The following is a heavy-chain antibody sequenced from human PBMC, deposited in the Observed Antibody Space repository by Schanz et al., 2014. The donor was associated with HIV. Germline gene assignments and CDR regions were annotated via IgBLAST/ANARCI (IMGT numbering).Heavy chain of an antibody. D-gene: IGHD4-4*01. Sequence: EVQLVESGGGLIQPGGSLRLSCAASGFTVSNNYMSWVRQAPGKGLECVSVIYSGGNTYYADSVKGRFTVSRDNSKNTLFLQMNSLRAEDTAVYYCARVEGPPTFYYYYYGSDVWGQGTAVTVSS. J-gene: IGHJ6*02. CDR1: GFTVSNNY. CDR3: ARVEGPPTFYYYYYGSDV. V-gene: IGHV3-66*03. CDR2: IYSGGNT.